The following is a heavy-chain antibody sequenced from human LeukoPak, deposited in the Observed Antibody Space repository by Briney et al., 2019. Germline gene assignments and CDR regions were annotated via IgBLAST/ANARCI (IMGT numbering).Heavy chain of an antibody. D-gene: IGHD6-19*01. J-gene: IGHJ4*02. CDR3: AMGVGAPEDLAVAADFDY. Sequence: ASVKVSCKASGYTFTSYDINWVRQATGQGLEWMGWMNPNSGNTGYTQKFQGRVTITRNTSISTAYMELSSLRSEDTAVYYCAMGVGAPEDLAVAADFDYWGQGTLVTVSS. CDR2: MNPNSGNT. CDR1: GYTFTSYD. V-gene: IGHV1-8*03.